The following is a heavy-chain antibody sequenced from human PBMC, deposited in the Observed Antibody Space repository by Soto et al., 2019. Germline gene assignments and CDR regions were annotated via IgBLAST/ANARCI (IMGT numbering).Heavy chain of an antibody. D-gene: IGHD3-16*01. CDR1: GFTLSAFW. CDR2: VNPEGSKM. Sequence: EVQLVQSGGGLVHPGGSLRLSCEASGFTLSAFWMNWVRQSPRRGLEWVANVNPEGSKMVYVDAVKGRFSVSRDNTQNSVYREMNSLRAEDTAVYYCAGWGNNACYWGQGSLVTVSS. J-gene: IGHJ4*02. CDR3: AGWGNNACY. V-gene: IGHV3-7*02.